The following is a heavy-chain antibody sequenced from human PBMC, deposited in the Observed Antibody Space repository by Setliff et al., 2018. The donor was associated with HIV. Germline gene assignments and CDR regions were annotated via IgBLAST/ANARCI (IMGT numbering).Heavy chain of an antibody. J-gene: IGHJ4*02. CDR1: GFRVRSYW. D-gene: IGHD1-26*01. CDR3: ARWGSGSYERVFDY. Sequence: GGSLRLSCAASGFRVRSYWMSWVRQAPGKGLESVANVKQDGTETLYVDSVKGRFTISRDNANNLVYLQMNSLRVEDTAVYFCARWGSGSYERVFDYWGQGMLVTVSS. V-gene: IGHV3-7*01. CDR2: VKQDGTET.